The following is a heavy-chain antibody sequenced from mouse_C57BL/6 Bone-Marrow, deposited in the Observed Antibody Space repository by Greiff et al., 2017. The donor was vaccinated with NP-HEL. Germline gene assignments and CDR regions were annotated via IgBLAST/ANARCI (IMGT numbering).Heavy chain of an antibody. D-gene: IGHD6-1*01. J-gene: IGHJ4*01. V-gene: IGHV1-5*01. CDR1: GYTFTSYW. Sequence: VQLQQSGTVLARPGASVKMSCKTSGYTFTSYWMHWVKQRPGQGLEWIGAIYPGNSDTSYNQKFKGKAKLTAVTSASTAYMELSSLTNEDSAVYYCTRWICLTRGYYYAMDYWGQGTSVTVSS. CDR3: TRWICLTRGYYYAMDY. CDR2: IYPGNSDT.